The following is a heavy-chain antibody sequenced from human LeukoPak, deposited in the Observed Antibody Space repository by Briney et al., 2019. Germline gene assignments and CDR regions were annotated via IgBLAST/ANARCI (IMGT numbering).Heavy chain of an antibody. J-gene: IGHJ4*02. CDR3: ARSKYDVLTGSPDY. CDR2: SNPNSGGT. CDR1: GYTFAGFY. D-gene: IGHD3-9*01. Sequence: ASVKVSCKASGYTFAGFYMHWVRQAPGHGLEWMGWSNPNSGGTNYAQTFQGRVTVTSDTTMSTAYMELTRLTSDDSAMYYCARSKYDVLTGSPDYWGQGTLVTVSS. V-gene: IGHV1-2*02.